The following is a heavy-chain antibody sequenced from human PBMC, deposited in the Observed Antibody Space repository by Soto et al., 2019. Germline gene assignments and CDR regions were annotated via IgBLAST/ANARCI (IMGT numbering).Heavy chain of an antibody. V-gene: IGHV4-34*01. Sequence: QVQLQQWGAGLLKPSETLSLTCAVYGGSFSGYYWSWLRQPPGKGLEGIGEINHSGSTNYNPSLKSRVTISVVTSKNQVSLMLSSVTAAARAVYYCARLYYYDSSGYPSIDYWGQGTLVTVSS. D-gene: IGHD3-22*01. J-gene: IGHJ4*02. CDR2: INHSGST. CDR1: GGSFSGYY. CDR3: ARLYYYDSSGYPSIDY.